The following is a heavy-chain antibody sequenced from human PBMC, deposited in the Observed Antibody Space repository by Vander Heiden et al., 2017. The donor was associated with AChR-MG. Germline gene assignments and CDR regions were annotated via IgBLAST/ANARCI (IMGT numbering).Heavy chain of an antibody. CDR1: GGSFSGYY. Sequence: QVQLQQWGAGLLKPSETLSLTCAVYGGSFSGYYWSWIRQPPGKGLEWIGEINHSGSTNYNPSLKSRVTISVDTSKNQFSLKLSSVTAADTAVYYCARQAFYGSGSRSSGRKYNWFDPWGQGTLVTVSS. J-gene: IGHJ5*02. CDR2: INHSGST. V-gene: IGHV4-34*01. D-gene: IGHD3-10*01. CDR3: ARQAFYGSGSRSSGRKYNWFDP.